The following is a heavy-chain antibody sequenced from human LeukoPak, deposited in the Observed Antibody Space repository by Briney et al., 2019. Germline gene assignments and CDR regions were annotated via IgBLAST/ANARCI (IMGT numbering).Heavy chain of an antibody. Sequence: SETLSLTCTVSGASISSYYWSWIRQPAGKGLEWIGRIYSSGNTNYNPSLKSRVTMSRDTSRNQFSLILTSVTAADTAVYYCTRDTFYTNYGWFDPWGQGTLVTVSS. CDR2: IYSSGNT. V-gene: IGHV4-4*07. J-gene: IGHJ5*02. CDR1: GASISSYY. CDR3: TRDTFYTNYGWFDP. D-gene: IGHD2-8*01.